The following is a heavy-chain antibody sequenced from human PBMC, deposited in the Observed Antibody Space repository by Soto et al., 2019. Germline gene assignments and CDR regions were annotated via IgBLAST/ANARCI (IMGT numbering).Heavy chain of an antibody. D-gene: IGHD4-17*01. CDR3: ARRPASPIYGDYVYYYYYMDV. CDR2: MNPNSGNT. V-gene: IGHV1-8*01. J-gene: IGHJ6*03. Sequence: GASVKVSCKASGYTFTSYDINWVRQATGQGLEWMGWMNPNSGNTGYAQKFQGRVTMTRNTSISTAYMELSSLRSEDTAVYYCARRPASPIYGDYVYYYYYMDVWGKGTTVTVSS. CDR1: GYTFTSYD.